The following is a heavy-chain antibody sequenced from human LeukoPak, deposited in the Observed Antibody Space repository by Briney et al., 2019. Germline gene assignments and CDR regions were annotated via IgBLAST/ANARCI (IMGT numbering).Heavy chain of an antibody. CDR2: IYYSGST. J-gene: IGHJ4*02. D-gene: IGHD5-18*01. V-gene: IGHV4-59*01. CDR3: ARAQLWSPFDY. CDR1: GGSISSYY. Sequence: SETLSLTCTVSGGSISSYYWSWIRQPPGKGPEWIGYIYYSGSTNYNPSLKSRVTISVDTSKNQFSLKLSSVTAADTAVYYCARAQLWSPFDYWGQGTLVTVSS.